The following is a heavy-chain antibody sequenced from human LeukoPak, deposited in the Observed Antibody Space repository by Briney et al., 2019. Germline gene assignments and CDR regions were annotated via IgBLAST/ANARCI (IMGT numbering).Heavy chain of an antibody. CDR3: ARVPNWNYPSFDY. CDR2: VFYSGST. J-gene: IGHJ4*02. CDR1: GGSISTSDYY. V-gene: IGHV4-39*01. D-gene: IGHD1-7*01. Sequence: PSETLSLTCTVSGGSISTSDYYWGWIRQPPGKGLEWIGSVFYSGSTYYNPSLKSRVTISVDTSKNQFSPKLSSVTAADTAVYYCARVPNWNYPSFDYWGQGILVTVSS.